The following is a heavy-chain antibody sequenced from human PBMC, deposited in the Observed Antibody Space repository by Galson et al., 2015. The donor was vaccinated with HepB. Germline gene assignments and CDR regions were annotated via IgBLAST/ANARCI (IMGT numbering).Heavy chain of an antibody. J-gene: IGHJ2*01. CDR3: ARGSESSDYYNWYFDL. V-gene: IGHV4-59*08. Sequence: SEPLSLTCTVSGGYISSYYWSWIRLSPGKGLEWFGYIYYTGSTNYNPSLKSRVTISLDTSKKQFSLKLSSVTAADTAVYYCARGSESSDYYNWYFDLWGRSTLVTDSS. CDR2: IYYTGST. CDR1: GGYISSYY. D-gene: IGHD3-22*01.